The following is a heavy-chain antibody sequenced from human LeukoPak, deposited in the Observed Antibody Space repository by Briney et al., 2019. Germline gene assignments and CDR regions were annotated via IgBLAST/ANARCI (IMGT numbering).Heavy chain of an antibody. Sequence: SETLSLTCSVSGGSVSGYYWSWIRQPPGKRLEWIGYIHYSGGTKYNLSLRSRVTISVDTSKNQFSLKLSSVTAADTAVYYCARDLEGDGGSSSYNWFDPWGQGTLVTVSS. CDR2: IHYSGGT. V-gene: IGHV4-59*02. CDR1: GGSVSGYY. D-gene: IGHD2-15*01. J-gene: IGHJ5*02. CDR3: ARDLEGDGGSSSYNWFDP.